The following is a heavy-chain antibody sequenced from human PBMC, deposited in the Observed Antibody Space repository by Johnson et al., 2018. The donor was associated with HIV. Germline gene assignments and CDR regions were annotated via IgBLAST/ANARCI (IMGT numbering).Heavy chain of an antibody. CDR2: LYRSGST. J-gene: IGHJ3*02. Sequence: VQLVESGGGLIQLGGSLRLSCAASGFSVSSKYMSWVRQAPGKGLEWVSALYRSGSTYYADSVKGRFTISRDNSKNTLYLQMNSLRAEDTAVYYCARDQSSRQAFDIWGQGTMVTVSS. CDR1: GFSVSSKY. V-gene: IGHV3-66*03. D-gene: IGHD6-6*01. CDR3: ARDQSSRQAFDI.